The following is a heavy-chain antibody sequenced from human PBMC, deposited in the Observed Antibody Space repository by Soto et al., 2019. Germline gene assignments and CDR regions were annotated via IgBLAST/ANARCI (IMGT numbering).Heavy chain of an antibody. Sequence: EVQLVQSGAEVKKPGESLKVSCQGSGYSFTNYWIAWVRQMPGKGLEWMAIIYTVDSDTRYSPSFQGQVTVSADKSINTAYLQWNTLKTSDTAMYYCAIFSHGTGLGYWGQGTLVTVSS. D-gene: IGHD6-19*01. J-gene: IGHJ4*02. V-gene: IGHV5-51*01. CDR1: GYSFTNYW. CDR2: IYTVDSDT. CDR3: AIFSHGTGLGY.